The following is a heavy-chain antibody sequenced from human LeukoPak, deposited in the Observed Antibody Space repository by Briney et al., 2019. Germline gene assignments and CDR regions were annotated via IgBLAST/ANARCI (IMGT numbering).Heavy chain of an antibody. V-gene: IGHV3-23*01. CDR3: AELGITMIGGV. CDR1: GFTFSSYG. D-gene: IGHD3-10*02. CDR2: ISGSGGST. Sequence: GGSLRLSCGASGFTFSSYGMSWVRQAPGKGLEWVSAISGSGGSTYYADSVKGRFTISRDNSKNTLYLQMNSLRAEDTAVYYCAELGITMIGGVWGKGTTVTISS. J-gene: IGHJ6*04.